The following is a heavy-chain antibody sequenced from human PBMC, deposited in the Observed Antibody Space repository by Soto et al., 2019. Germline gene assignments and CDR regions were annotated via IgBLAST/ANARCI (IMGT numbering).Heavy chain of an antibody. Sequence: EVQLVESGGGLVQPGGSLRLSCAASGFTFSNYWMYWVRQAPGKGLVWVSRVNNDGTDTTHADSVNGRFTISRDNAENTLYLQMNSLRAEDTAVYYCARGGVQHALDVWGQGSTVTVSS. CDR2: VNNDGTDT. V-gene: IGHV3-74*03. CDR1: GFTFSNYW. J-gene: IGHJ6*02. CDR3: ARGGVQHALDV. D-gene: IGHD3-10*01.